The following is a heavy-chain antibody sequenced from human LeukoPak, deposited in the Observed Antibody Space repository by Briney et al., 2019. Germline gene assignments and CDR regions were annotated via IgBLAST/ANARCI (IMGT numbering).Heavy chain of an antibody. D-gene: IGHD3-10*01. V-gene: IGHV3-21*01. CDR3: ATGFTQVRGVEFYEN. CDR2: ISSSSSYI. Sequence: AGGSLRLSCAASGFTFSSYSMSWVRQAPGKGLEWVSSISSSSSYIYYADSVKGRFTISRDNAKNSLYLQMNSLRAEDTAVYYCATGFTQVRGVEFYENWGQGTLVTVSS. J-gene: IGHJ4*02. CDR1: GFTFSSYS.